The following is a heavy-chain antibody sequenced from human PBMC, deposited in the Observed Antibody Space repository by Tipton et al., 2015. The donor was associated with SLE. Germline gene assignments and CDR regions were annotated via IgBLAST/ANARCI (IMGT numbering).Heavy chain of an antibody. Sequence: TLSLTCTVSGGSISSYYWSWIRQPPGKGLEWIGEFNHGGGTNYNPSLKSRVTISVDTSKNQFSLKLSSVTAADTAVYYCARGILEWPEYWGQGTLLTVSS. CDR1: GGSISSYY. CDR2: FNHGGGT. CDR3: ARGILEWPEY. D-gene: IGHD3-3*01. J-gene: IGHJ4*02. V-gene: IGHV4-34*01.